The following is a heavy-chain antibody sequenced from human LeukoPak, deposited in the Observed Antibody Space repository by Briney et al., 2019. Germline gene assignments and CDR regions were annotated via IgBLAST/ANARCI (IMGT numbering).Heavy chain of an antibody. V-gene: IGHV1-69*05. CDR1: GGTFSSYA. CDR3: AGDYGGNSESFDY. D-gene: IGHD4-23*01. Sequence: SVKVSCKASGGTFSSYAVSWVRQAPGQGLEWMGGIIPIFGTANYAQKFQGRVTITTDESTSTAYMELSSLRPEDTAVYYCAGDYGGNSESFDYWGQGTLVTVSS. CDR2: IIPIFGTA. J-gene: IGHJ4*02.